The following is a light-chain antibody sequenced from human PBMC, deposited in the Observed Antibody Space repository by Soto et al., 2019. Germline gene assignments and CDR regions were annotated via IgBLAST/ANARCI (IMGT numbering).Light chain of an antibody. CDR2: KAS. Sequence: DIQMTQSPSTLSASVGDRVTIACRASQNISTWLAWYQQKPGKAPNLLVYKASSLETGVPSRFSGSGSGTDTTLTINRLQPEDFATYYCQQYNSQWTFGPGTKVDIK. CDR3: QQYNSQWT. CDR1: QNISTW. J-gene: IGKJ1*01. V-gene: IGKV1-5*03.